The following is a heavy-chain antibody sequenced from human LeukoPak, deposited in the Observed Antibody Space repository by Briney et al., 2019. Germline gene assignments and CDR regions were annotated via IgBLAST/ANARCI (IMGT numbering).Heavy chain of an antibody. CDR2: ISNSGTT. D-gene: IGHD4-17*01. J-gene: IGHJ5*02. CDR3: ARVVRGAVTSNCFDP. Sequence: PSETLSLTCTVSGGSINDYYWTWIRQAPGKGLEWIGYISNSGTTDYNPSLKSRVTMSVGTSNNEFSLRLTSVTAADTAMYYCARVVRGAVTSNCFDPWGQGTLVTVSS. V-gene: IGHV4-59*01. CDR1: GGSINDYY.